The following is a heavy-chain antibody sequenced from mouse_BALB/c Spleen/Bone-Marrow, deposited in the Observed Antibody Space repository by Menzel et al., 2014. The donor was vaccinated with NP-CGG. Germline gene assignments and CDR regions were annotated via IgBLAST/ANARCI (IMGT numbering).Heavy chain of an antibody. CDR2: INPDSSTI. CDR3: ARRYGSSYRYWYFDV. D-gene: IGHD1-1*01. V-gene: IGHV4-1*02. J-gene: IGHJ1*01. Sequence: EVKVVESGGGLVQPGGSLKVSCAASGFDFSRFWMSWVRQAPGKGLEWIGEINPDSSTINYTPSLKDKFIISRDSAKNTLHLQMSKVRSEDTALYYCARRYGSSYRYWYFDVWGAGTTVTVSS. CDR1: GFDFSRFW.